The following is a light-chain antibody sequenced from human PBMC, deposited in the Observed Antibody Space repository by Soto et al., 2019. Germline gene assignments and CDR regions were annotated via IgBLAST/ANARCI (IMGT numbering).Light chain of an antibody. CDR3: QQDNSFYT. J-gene: IGKJ2*01. CDR2: KAS. V-gene: IGKV1-5*03. CDR1: QSISSW. Sequence: DIQMTQSPSTLSASVGDRVTITCRASQSISSWLAWYQQKPGKAPKLLIYKASSLESGVPSRFSGSRSGTEFTLTNSGLQPDDFVTDYCQQDNSFYTFGQGTKLEIK.